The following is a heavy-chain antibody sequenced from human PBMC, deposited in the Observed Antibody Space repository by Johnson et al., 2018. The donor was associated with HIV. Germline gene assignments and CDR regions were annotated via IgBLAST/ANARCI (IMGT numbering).Heavy chain of an antibody. CDR2: ISWNGGST. D-gene: IGHD3-22*01. CDR3: AREGPTYYYDSTKGVFDI. V-gene: IGHV3-20*04. J-gene: IGHJ3*02. CDR1: GFTFRTYA. Sequence: VQLVESGGGVVQPGRSLRLSCAVSGFTFRTYAMHWVRQAPGKGLEWVSGISWNGGSTNYADSVKGRFTISRDNAKNSLYLQMNSLRAEGTALYYCAREGPTYYYDSTKGVFDIWGQGTMVTVSS.